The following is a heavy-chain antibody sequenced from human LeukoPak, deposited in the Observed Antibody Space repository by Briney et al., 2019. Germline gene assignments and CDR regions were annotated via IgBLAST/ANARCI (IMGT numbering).Heavy chain of an antibody. V-gene: IGHV3-73*01. CDR1: GFTFSGSA. CDR3: TRHVHDYGDYVQFDY. D-gene: IGHD4-17*01. CDR2: IRSKANSYAT. J-gene: IGHJ4*02. Sequence: PGGSLRLSCAASGFTFSGSAMHWVRQASGKGLEWVGRIRSKANSYATVYAASVKGRFTISRDDSKNTAYLQMNSLKTEDTAVYYCTRHVHDYGDYVQFDYWGQGTLVTVSS.